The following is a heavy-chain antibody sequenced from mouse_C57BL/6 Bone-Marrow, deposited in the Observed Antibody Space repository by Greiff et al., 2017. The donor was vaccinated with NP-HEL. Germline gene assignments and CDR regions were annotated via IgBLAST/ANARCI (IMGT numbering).Heavy chain of an antibody. D-gene: IGHD1-1*01. CDR2: IYPRDGST. V-gene: IGHV1-85*01. CDR3: ARGIITTVVNWYFDV. Sequence: QVQLQQSGPELVKPGASVKLSCKASGYTFTSYDINWVKQRPGQGLEWIGWIYPRDGSTKYNEKFKGKATLTVDTSSSTAYMELHSLTSEDSAVYFCARGIITTVVNWYFDVWGTGTTVTVSS. CDR1: GYTFTSYD. J-gene: IGHJ1*03.